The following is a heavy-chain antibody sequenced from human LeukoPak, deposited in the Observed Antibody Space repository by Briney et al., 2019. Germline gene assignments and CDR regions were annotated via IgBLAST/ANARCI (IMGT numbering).Heavy chain of an antibody. CDR3: ARDYIMVTASSYNWFDP. J-gene: IGHJ5*02. Sequence: SVKVSCKASGGTFSSYAISWVRQAPGQGLEWMGRIIPILGIANYAQMFQGRVTITADKSTSTAYMELSSLRSEDTAVYYCARDYIMVTASSYNWFDPWGQGTLVTVSS. CDR2: IIPILGIA. V-gene: IGHV1-69*04. CDR1: GGTFSSYA. D-gene: IGHD2-21*02.